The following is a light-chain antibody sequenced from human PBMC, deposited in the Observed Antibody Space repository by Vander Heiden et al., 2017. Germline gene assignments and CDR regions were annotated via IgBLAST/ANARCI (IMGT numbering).Light chain of an antibody. CDR1: RSNIATNY. CDR2: MSS. V-gene: IGLV1-47*01. Sequence: QSVLTQPPSASVTPGQRGSISCSGSRSNIATNYVYWYQQLPGTAPKLLIYMSSQRPSGVPDRFSGSKSGTSASLAISGLRSEDEADYYCASWDESLSGVVFGGGTKLTAL. J-gene: IGLJ2*01. CDR3: ASWDESLSGVV.